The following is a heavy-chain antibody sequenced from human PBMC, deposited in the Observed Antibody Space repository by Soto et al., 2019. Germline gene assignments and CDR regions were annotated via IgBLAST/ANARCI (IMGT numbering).Heavy chain of an antibody. D-gene: IGHD3-22*01. CDR3: ARVKRFYYYDSSMGYYYYVMDV. J-gene: IGHJ6*02. CDR2: IIPIFGTA. V-gene: IGHV1-69*13. Sequence: SVKVSCKASGGTFSSYAISWVRQAPGQGLEWMGGIIPIFGTANYAQKFQGRVTITADESTSTAYMELSSLRSEDTAVYYCARVKRFYYYDSSMGYYYYVMDVWGQ. CDR1: GGTFSSYA.